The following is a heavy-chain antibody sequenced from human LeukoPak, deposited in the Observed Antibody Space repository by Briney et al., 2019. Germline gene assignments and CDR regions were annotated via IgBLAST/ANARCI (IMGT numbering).Heavy chain of an antibody. CDR1: GGSISSGGYS. J-gene: IGHJ3*02. CDR3: ARVNIYCSGGSCYPLGAFDI. CDR2: IYHSGST. D-gene: IGHD2-15*01. Sequence: PSETLPLTCAVSGGSISSGGYSWSWIRQPPGKGLEWIGYIYHSGSTYYNPSLKSRVTISVDRSKNQFSLKLSSVTAADTAVYYCARVNIYCSGGSCYPLGAFDIWGQGTMVTVSS. V-gene: IGHV4-30-2*01.